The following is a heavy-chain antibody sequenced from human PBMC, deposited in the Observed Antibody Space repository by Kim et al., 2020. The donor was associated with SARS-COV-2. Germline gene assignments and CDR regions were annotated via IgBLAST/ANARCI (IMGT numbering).Heavy chain of an antibody. J-gene: IGHJ5*02. Sequence: SGSTNYTPPLKGRVTISVDTSKNQFSLKLSSVTAADTAVYYCARALWFDPWGQGTLVTVSS. CDR3: ARALWFDP. CDR2: SGST. V-gene: IGHV4-59*01.